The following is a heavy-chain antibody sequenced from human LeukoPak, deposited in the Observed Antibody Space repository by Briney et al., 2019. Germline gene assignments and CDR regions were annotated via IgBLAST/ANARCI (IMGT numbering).Heavy chain of an antibody. V-gene: IGHV3-23*01. CDR3: AKVWFRDANTFGGRAFDH. D-gene: IGHD3-16*01. J-gene: IGHJ4*02. Sequence: GGTLRLSCAASGFTFSSYGMSWVRQAPGKGLEWVSAISGSGGSTNYADSVKGRFTISRDNSKNTLYLQMNSLRAEDTAVYYCAKVWFRDANTFGGRAFDHWGQGTLVTVSS. CDR1: GFTFSSYG. CDR2: ISGSGGST.